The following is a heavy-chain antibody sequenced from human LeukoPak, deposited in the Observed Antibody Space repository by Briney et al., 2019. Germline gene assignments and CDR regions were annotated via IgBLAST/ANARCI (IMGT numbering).Heavy chain of an antibody. V-gene: IGHV1-18*01. Sequence: ASVKVSCKASGYTFTSYGISWVRQAPGQGLEWMGWISAYNGNTNYAQKLQGRVTITTDTSTSTAYMELRSLRSDDTAVYYCARDGPVLRFLEWLSSTTYYGMDVWGQGTTVTVSS. CDR2: ISAYNGNT. J-gene: IGHJ6*02. CDR3: ARDGPVLRFLEWLSSTTYYGMDV. D-gene: IGHD3-3*01. CDR1: GYTFTSYG.